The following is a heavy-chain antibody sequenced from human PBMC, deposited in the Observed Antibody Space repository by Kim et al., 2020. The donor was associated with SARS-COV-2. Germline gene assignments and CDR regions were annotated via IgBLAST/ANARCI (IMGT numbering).Heavy chain of an antibody. V-gene: IGHV5-10-1*01. D-gene: IGHD3-9*01. J-gene: IGHJ4*02. CDR2: IDPSDSYT. Sequence: GESLKISCKGSGYSFTSYWISWVRQMPGKGLEWMGRIDPSDSYTNYSPSFQGHVTVSADKSISTAYLPWSSLKASDTAMYYCAIPTDILTGPADYWGQGTLVTVSS. CDR1: GYSFTSYW. CDR3: AIPTDILTGPADY.